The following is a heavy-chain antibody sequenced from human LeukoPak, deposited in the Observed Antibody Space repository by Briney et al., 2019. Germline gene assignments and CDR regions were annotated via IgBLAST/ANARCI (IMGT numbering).Heavy chain of an antibody. CDR2: IKHSGST. Sequence: SETLSLTCAVYGGSFSGYYWSWVRQPPGKGLEWIGEIKHSGSTDYNPSLKSRVTISVDTSKSQFSLKLSSVTAADTAVYYCARWFGYGMDVWGQGTTVTVSS. CDR1: GGSFSGYY. CDR3: ARWFGYGMDV. V-gene: IGHV4-34*01. J-gene: IGHJ6*02. D-gene: IGHD3-10*01.